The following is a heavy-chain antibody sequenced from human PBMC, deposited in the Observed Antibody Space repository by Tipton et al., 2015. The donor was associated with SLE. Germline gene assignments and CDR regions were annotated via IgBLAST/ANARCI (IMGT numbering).Heavy chain of an antibody. CDR3: AKGPKWELLHYYGMDV. V-gene: IGHV3-33*06. CDR1: GFTFSGFG. J-gene: IGHJ6*04. D-gene: IGHD1-26*01. Sequence: SLRLSCAASGFTFSGFGMHWVRQAPGKGLEWVAVIWFDGSKKYYADSVKGRFTISRDNSKNTLYLQMNSLRAEDTAVYYCAKGPKWELLHYYGMDVWGKGTTVTVSS. CDR2: IWFDGSKK.